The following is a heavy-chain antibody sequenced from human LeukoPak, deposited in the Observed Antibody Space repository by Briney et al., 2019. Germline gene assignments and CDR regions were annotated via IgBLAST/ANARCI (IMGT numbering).Heavy chain of an antibody. V-gene: IGHV3-64D*06. CDR2: ISSNGGST. D-gene: IGHD2-21*02. J-gene: IGHJ4*02. Sequence: GALRLSCSASGFTFSSYAMHWVRQAPGKGLEYVSAISSNGGSTYYADSVKGRFTISRDNSKNTLYLQMSSLRAEDTAVYYYVKDPLYCGGDCYSGVFDYWGQGTLVTVSS. CDR1: GFTFSSYA. CDR3: VKDPLYCGGDCYSGVFDY.